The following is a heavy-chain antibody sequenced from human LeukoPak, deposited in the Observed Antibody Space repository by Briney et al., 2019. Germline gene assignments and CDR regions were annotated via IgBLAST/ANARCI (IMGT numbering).Heavy chain of an antibody. Sequence: VASVKVSCKASGYTFTSYYMHWVRQAPGQGLEWMGIINPSGDNRNYAQKFQGRVTVTRDISTSTVYMELSSLRSEDTAVYYCARGVHVRKYDSNDNCFDPWGQGTLVTVSS. CDR1: GYTFTSYY. CDR2: INPSGDNR. D-gene: IGHD3-22*01. V-gene: IGHV1-46*01. CDR3: ARGVHVRKYDSNDNCFDP. J-gene: IGHJ5*02.